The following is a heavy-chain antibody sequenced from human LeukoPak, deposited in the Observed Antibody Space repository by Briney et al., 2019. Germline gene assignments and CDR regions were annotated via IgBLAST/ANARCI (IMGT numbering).Heavy chain of an antibody. CDR2: ISAHNGNT. D-gene: IGHD1-26*01. V-gene: IGHV1-18*01. J-gene: IGHJ6*02. Sequence: ASVKVSCKASGYTFTSYGISWVRQAPGQGLEWMGWISAHNGNTNYVQKLQDRVTMTTDTSISTAYMELSSLRSEDTAVYYCARGVRELPAQYYYYYGMDVWGQGTTVTVSS. CDR3: ARGVRELPAQYYYYYGMDV. CDR1: GYTFTSYG.